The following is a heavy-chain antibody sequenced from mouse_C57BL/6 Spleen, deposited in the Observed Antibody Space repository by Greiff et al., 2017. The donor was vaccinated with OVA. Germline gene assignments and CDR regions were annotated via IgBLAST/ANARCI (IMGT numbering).Heavy chain of an antibody. Sequence: DVKLVESEGGLVQPGSSMKLSCTASGFTFSDYYMAWVRQVPEKGLEWVANINYDGSSTYYLDSLKSRFIISRDNAKNILYLQMSSLKSEDTATYYCAREDGYVFAYWGQGTLVTVSA. CDR3: AREDGYVFAY. V-gene: IGHV5-16*01. CDR1: GFTFSDYY. J-gene: IGHJ3*01. D-gene: IGHD2-2*01. CDR2: INYDGSST.